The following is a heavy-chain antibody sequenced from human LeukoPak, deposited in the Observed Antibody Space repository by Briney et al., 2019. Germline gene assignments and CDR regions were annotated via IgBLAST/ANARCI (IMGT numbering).Heavy chain of an antibody. D-gene: IGHD3-10*01. CDR2: IYYSGST. V-gene: IGHV4-59*01. CDR1: GGSISSYY. Sequence: SETLSLTCTVSGGSISSYYWSWIRQAPGKGLEWIGYIYYSGSTKYNPSLKSRVTMSVDTSKNQFSLKMSSVTAADTAVYYCARDALLWFGKWGIRYFEYWGQGALVTVSS. CDR3: ARDALLWFGKWGIRYFEY. J-gene: IGHJ4*02.